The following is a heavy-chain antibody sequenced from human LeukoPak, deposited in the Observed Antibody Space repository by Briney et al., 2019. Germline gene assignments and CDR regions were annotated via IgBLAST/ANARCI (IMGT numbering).Heavy chain of an antibody. CDR3: ARDVRGGDPNWFDP. CDR2: ISSSSSTI. V-gene: IGHV3-48*04. CDR1: GFTFSSYG. Sequence: GGSLRLSCAASGFTFSSYGMNWVRQAPGKGLEWVSYISSSSSTIYYADSVKGRFTISRDNAKNSLYLQMNSLRAEDTAVYYCARDVRGGDPNWFDPWGQGTLVTVSS. D-gene: IGHD4-17*01. J-gene: IGHJ5*02.